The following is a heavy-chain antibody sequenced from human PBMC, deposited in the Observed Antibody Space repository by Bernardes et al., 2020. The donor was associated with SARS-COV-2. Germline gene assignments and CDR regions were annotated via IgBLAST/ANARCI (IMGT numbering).Heavy chain of an antibody. D-gene: IGHD2-8*01. Sequence: GGSLRLSCTASGFTFSDFGMHWVRQAPGKGLEWLAVISNDGSSSVYADSEKGRLTISRDNSKNTLFLQMSSLRLEDTAVYFCAKEVGAFNGLDIWGQGTVLTVSS. J-gene: IGHJ3*02. CDR1: GFTFSDFG. CDR2: ISNDGSSS. CDR3: AKEVGAFNGLDI. V-gene: IGHV3-30*18.